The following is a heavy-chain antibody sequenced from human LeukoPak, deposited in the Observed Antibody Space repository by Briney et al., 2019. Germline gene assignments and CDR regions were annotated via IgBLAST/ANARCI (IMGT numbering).Heavy chain of an antibody. CDR1: GYTFTSYD. V-gene: IGHV1-8*01. CDR2: MNPNSGNT. D-gene: IGHD6-13*01. J-gene: IGHJ5*02. Sequence: GASVKVSCKASGYTFTSYDINWVRQATGQGLEWMGWMNPNSGNTGYAQKFQGRVTMTRNTSISTAYMELSSLRSEDTAVYYCARAGLRSSRWYLNWFDPGGQGTLVTVSS. CDR3: ARAGLRSSRWYLNWFDP.